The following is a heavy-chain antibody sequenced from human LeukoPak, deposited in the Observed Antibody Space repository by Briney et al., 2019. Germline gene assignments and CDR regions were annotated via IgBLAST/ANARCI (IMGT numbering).Heavy chain of an antibody. J-gene: IGHJ6*02. CDR3: AKVGATSYYYYGMDV. Sequence: GGSLRLSCAASGFTFSSYGMHWVRQAPGKGLEWVAVISYDGSNKYYADSVKGRFTISRDNSKNTLYLQMNSLRAEDTAVYYCAKVGATSYYYYGMDVWGQGTTVTVSS. D-gene: IGHD1-26*01. CDR1: GFTFSSYG. CDR2: ISYDGSNK. V-gene: IGHV3-30*18.